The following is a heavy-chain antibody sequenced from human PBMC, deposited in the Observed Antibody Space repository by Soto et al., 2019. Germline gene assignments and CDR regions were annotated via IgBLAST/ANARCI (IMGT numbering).Heavy chain of an antibody. D-gene: IGHD3-9*01. Sequence: QITLKESGPTLVKPTQTLTLTCTFSGFSLSTSGVGVGWIRQPPGKALEWLALIYCDDDKRYSPSLKSRFTITKDTSKNQVVLTMTNMDTVDTATYYCAHRRRYYDILTGYSSNFDYWGQGTLVTVSS. V-gene: IGHV2-5*02. CDR1: GFSLSTSGVG. J-gene: IGHJ4*02. CDR3: AHRRRYYDILTGYSSNFDY. CDR2: IYCDDDK.